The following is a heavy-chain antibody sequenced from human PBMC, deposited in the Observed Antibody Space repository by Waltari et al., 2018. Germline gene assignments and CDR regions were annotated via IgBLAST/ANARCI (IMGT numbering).Heavy chain of an antibody. CDR1: GFTFGAYG. J-gene: IGHJ4*02. V-gene: IGHV3-49*04. CDR3: TRGNFQWSSTLDY. D-gene: IGHD2-15*01. CDR2: IRSKVYGGTT. Sequence: EVQLVTSGGGLLQPGRSLGLSGTGLGFTFGAYGVSWVRQAPGKGLEWVGFIRSKVYGGTTKDAASVRGRFTLSRDDSKSIAFLQMNGLRTEDTAVYYCTRGNFQWSSTLDYWGQGTLVNVSS.